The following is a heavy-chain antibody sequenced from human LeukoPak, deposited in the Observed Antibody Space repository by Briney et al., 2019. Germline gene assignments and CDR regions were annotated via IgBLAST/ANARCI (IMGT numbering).Heavy chain of an antibody. CDR2: INHSGGT. V-gene: IGHV4-34*01. J-gene: IGHJ6*02. CDR1: GGSFSGYY. D-gene: IGHD3-16*02. Sequence: SETLSLTCAVYGGSFSGYYWSWIRQPPGKGLEWIGEINHSGGTNYNPSLKSRVTISGDTSKNQCSLKLTSVTAADTAVYYCARGFYRSRMDVWGQGTTVTVSS. CDR3: ARGFYRSRMDV.